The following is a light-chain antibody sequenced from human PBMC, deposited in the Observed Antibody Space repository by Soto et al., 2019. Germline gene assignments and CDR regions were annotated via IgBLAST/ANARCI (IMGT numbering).Light chain of an antibody. J-gene: IGLJ2*01. V-gene: IGLV1-40*01. CDR2: DNF. CDR1: SSNIGSGYD. CDR3: QSYDSSLSGSV. Sequence: QLVLTQPPSVSGAPGQRVTISCTGSSSNIGSGYDVHWYQQLPGTAPKLLIYDNFNRPSGVPDRFSGSKSGTSASLAITGLQAEDEADYYCQSYDSSLSGSVFGGGTKLTVL.